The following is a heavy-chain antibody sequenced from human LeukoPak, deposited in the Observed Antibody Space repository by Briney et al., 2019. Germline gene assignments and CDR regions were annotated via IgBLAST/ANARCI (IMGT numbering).Heavy chain of an antibody. CDR1: GYTFTGYY. J-gene: IGHJ4*02. CDR2: INPNSGGT. V-gene: IGHV1-2*02. Sequence: ASVKVSCKASGYTFTGYYMHWVRQAPGQGLEWMAWINPNSGGTNYAQKFQGRVTVTRDTSISTAYMEMISLRSGDTAVYYCVRENWYYDYWGRGTLVTVSS. CDR3: VRENWYYDY. D-gene: IGHD1-7*01.